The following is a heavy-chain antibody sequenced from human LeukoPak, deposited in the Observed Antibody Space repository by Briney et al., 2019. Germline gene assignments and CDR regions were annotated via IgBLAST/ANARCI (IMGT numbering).Heavy chain of an antibody. Sequence: SETLSLTCTVSGGSISSYYWRWVRQPPGKGLEWIGYLYYSGSTSYNPSLKSRVTISVDTSKNQFSLKLSSVTAADTAVYYCARQDYDFGFDPWGQGTLVTVSS. CDR2: LYYSGST. CDR3: ARQDYDFGFDP. J-gene: IGHJ5*02. D-gene: IGHD3-22*01. V-gene: IGHV4-59*08. CDR1: GGSISSYY.